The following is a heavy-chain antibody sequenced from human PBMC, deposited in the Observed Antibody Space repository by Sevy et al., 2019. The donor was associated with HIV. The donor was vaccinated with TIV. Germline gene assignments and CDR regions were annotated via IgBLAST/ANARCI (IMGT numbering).Heavy chain of an antibody. D-gene: IGHD3-16*01. CDR3: ARDRDYDYIWGTFPYRDY. J-gene: IGHJ4*02. CDR2: ISAYKGNT. CDR1: GYTFTSYG. Sequence: ASVKVSCKASGYTFTSYGISWVRQAPGQGLEWMGWISAYKGNTNYAQKFQGRVTMTTDTSTFTAYMELSLRYDDTAVYYCARDRDYDYIWGTFPYRDYWGQGTLVTVSS. V-gene: IGHV1-18*01.